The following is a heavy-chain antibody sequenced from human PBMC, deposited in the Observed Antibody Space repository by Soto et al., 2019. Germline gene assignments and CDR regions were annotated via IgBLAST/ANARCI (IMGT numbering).Heavy chain of an antibody. Sequence: QVQLVQSGAEVKKPGASVKVSCKASGYTFTGYYMHWVRQAPGQGLEWMGWINPNSGGTNYAQKFQGWVTMTRDTSIRTAYMELSRLRSDDTGVYYGARAHCGGDCYSGVDYWGQGTLVTVSS. CDR1: GYTFTGYY. J-gene: IGHJ4*02. D-gene: IGHD2-21*02. V-gene: IGHV1-2*04. CDR2: INPNSGGT. CDR3: ARAHCGGDCYSGVDY.